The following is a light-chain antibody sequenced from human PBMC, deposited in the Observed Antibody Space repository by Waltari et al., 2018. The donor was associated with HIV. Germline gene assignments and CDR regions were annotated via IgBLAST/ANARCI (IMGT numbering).Light chain of an antibody. Sequence: AIQLPQSPSSLSASVRDRVTITCRTSQGIRSALAWYQQKPGKAPNLLIYDASTLESGVPSRFRGNGSGTDFTLTISSLQPEDFATYYCQQFNTYPLTFGGGTKL. J-gene: IGKJ4*01. CDR3: QQFNTYPLT. CDR1: QGIRSA. V-gene: IGKV1-13*02. CDR2: DAS.